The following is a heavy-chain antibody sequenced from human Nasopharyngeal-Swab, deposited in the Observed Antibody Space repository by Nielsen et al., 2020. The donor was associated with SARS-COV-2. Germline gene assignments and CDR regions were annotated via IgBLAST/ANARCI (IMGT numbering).Heavy chain of an antibody. CDR2: ISYDGSNK. CDR3: ARSYYGAYYYGMDV. J-gene: IGHJ6*02. Sequence: GGSLRLSWAASGFTFSSYAMHWVRQAPGKGLEWVAVISYDGSNKYYADSVKGRFTISRDNSKNTLYLQMNSLRAEDTAVYYCARSYYGAYYYGMDVWGQGTTVTVSS. V-gene: IGHV3-30-3*01. CDR1: GFTFSSYA. D-gene: IGHD4-17*01.